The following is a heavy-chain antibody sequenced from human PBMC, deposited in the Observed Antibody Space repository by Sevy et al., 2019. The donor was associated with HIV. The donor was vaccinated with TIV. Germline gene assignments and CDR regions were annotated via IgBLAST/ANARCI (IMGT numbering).Heavy chain of an antibody. V-gene: IGHV3-30-3*01. CDR1: GFTFSSYA. D-gene: IGHD2-2*01. CDR2: ISYDGSNK. J-gene: IGHJ6*02. Sequence: GGSLRLSCAASGFTFSSYAMHWDRQAPGKGLEWVAVISYDGSNKYYAYSVKGRFTISRDNSKNTLYLQMNSLRAEDTAVYYCARVGVVVPAAKFYYYYGMDVWGQGTTVTVSS. CDR3: ARVGVVVPAAKFYYYYGMDV.